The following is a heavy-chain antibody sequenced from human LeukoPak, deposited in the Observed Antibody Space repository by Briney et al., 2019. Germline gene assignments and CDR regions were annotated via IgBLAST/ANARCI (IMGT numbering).Heavy chain of an antibody. CDR2: ISTDGGGT. V-gene: IGHV3-64*01. CDR3: VRYGSGSYYHY. D-gene: IGHD3-10*01. Sequence: GGSLRLSCAASGFTFSDYAMHWVRQAPGKGLEYVSAISTDGGGTYYVNSVKGRFTISRDNSKNTLYLQMGSLRAEDMAVYYCVRYGSGSYYHYWGQGTLVTVSS. CDR1: GFTFSDYA. J-gene: IGHJ4*02.